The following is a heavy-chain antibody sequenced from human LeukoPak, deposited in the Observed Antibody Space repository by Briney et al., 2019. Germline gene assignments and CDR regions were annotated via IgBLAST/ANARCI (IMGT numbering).Heavy chain of an antibody. V-gene: IGHV3-33*06. D-gene: IGHD5-12*01. CDR1: GFTFSSYG. J-gene: IGHJ6*02. CDR2: IWYDGSNK. CDR3: AKDAIVATGYYYYGMDV. Sequence: GRSLRLSCAASGFTFSSYGMHWVRQAPGKGLEWVAVIWYDGSNKYYADSVKGRFTISRDNSKNTLYLQMNSLRAEDTAVYYCAKDAIVATGYYYYGMDVWGQGTTVTVSS.